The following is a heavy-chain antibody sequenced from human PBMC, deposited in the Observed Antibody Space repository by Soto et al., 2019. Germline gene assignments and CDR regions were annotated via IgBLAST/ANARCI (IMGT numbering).Heavy chain of an antibody. CDR1: GGSISSFY. V-gene: IGHV4-59*01. CDR2: IYYSGST. CDR3: ARGYCSGGSCAFDI. J-gene: IGHJ3*02. Sequence: SHTLSLTCTVSGGSISSFYWSWMRQPPGKGLEWIGYIYYSGSTNYNPSLKSRVTISVDTSKNQFSLKLSSVTAADTAVYYCARGYCSGGSCAFDIWGQGTMVTVSS. D-gene: IGHD2-15*01.